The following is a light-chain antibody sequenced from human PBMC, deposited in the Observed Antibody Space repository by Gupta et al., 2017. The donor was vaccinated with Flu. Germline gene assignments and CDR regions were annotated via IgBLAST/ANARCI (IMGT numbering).Light chain of an antibody. Sequence: IVLTQSPGSLSLSPGEGATLSCRASQTVAGSFLAWYQQQPGQAPRLLIYGASTRAPGIPDRFSGSGSGTDFTLTITRLEPEDFAVYYCQLYGSSPAYTFGQWTKLEI. J-gene: IGKJ2*01. V-gene: IGKV3-20*01. CDR2: GAS. CDR3: QLYGSSPAYT. CDR1: QTVAGSF.